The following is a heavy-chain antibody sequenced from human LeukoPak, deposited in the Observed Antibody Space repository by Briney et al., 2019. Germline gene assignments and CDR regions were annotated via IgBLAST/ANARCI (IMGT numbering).Heavy chain of an antibody. Sequence: SETLSLTCAVYGGSFSGYYWSWIRQPPGKGLEWIGEINHSGSTNYNPSLKSRVTISVDTSKNQFSLKLSSVTAADTAVYYCARSPPGIVGATAYWFDAWGQGTLVTVSS. V-gene: IGHV4-34*01. CDR3: ARSPPGIVGATAYWFDA. CDR1: GGSFSGYY. CDR2: INHSGST. J-gene: IGHJ5*02. D-gene: IGHD1-26*01.